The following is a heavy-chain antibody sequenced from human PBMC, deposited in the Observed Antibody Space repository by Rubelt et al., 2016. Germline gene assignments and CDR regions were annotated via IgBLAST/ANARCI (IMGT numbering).Heavy chain of an antibody. CDR2: INHSGST. V-gene: IGHV4-34*01. Sequence: QVQLQQWGAGLLKPSEILSLTCAVYGGSFSGYYWSWIRQPPGKGLEWIGEINHSGSTNYNPSLKNRVTISVDTSKNTFSLTLGPGTAADTAVYYCARGRISSSRTSYYYYYGMDVWGQGTTVTVSS. J-gene: IGHJ6*02. CDR3: ARGRISSSRTSYYYYYGMDV. CDR1: GGSFSGYY. D-gene: IGHD6-13*01.